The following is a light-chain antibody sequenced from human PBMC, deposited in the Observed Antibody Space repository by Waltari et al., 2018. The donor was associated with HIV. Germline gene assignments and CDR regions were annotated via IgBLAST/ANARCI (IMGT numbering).Light chain of an antibody. CDR2: SNN. CDR3: AAWDDSLNGYV. Sequence: QSVLTQPPSASGTPGQRVTISCSGSSSNIGSSTVNWYLHLPGTAPKLLIYSNNQRPSGVPDRCSGSKSGTSASLAISGLQSKDEADYYCAAWDDSLNGYVFGTGTKVTVL. V-gene: IGLV1-44*01. J-gene: IGLJ1*01. CDR1: SSNIGSST.